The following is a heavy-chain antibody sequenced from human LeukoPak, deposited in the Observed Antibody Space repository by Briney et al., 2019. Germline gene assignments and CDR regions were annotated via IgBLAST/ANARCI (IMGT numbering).Heavy chain of an antibody. CDR3: AREKISSIAARASAFDI. CDR2: IWYDGSNK. Sequence: GGSLRLSCAASGFTFSSYSMNWVRQAPGKGLEWVAVIWYDGSNKYYADSVKGRFTISRDNSKSTLYLQMNSLRAEDTAVYYCAREKISSIAARASAFDIWGQGTMVTVSS. J-gene: IGHJ3*02. CDR1: GFTFSSYS. D-gene: IGHD6-6*01. V-gene: IGHV3-33*08.